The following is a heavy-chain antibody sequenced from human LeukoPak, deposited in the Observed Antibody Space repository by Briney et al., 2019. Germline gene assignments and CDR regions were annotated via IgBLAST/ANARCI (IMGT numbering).Heavy chain of an antibody. CDR2: ISAYNGNT. V-gene: IGHV1-18*04. D-gene: IGHD3-16*01. CDR3: AGYVRARTYYYGMDV. CDR1: GYTFTSYG. Sequence: GASVKVSCKASGYTFTSYGISWVQQAPGQGLEWMGWISAYNGNTNYAQKLQGRVTMTTDTSTSTAYMELRSLRSDDTAVYYCAGYVRARTYYYGMDVWGKGTTVTVSS. J-gene: IGHJ6*04.